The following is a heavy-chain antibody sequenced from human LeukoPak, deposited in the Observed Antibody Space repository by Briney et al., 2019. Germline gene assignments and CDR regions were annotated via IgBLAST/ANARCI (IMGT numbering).Heavy chain of an antibody. D-gene: IGHD6-19*01. Sequence: PSETLSLTCTVSGGSISGYYWSWIRQPAGKGLEWIGRIYTSGNTNYNPSLKSRVTMSVDTSKNQFSLELSSVTAADTAVYFCARDVVAGRDYWGQRTLVTVSS. J-gene: IGHJ4*02. CDR3: ARDVVAGRDY. V-gene: IGHV4-4*07. CDR1: GGSISGYY. CDR2: IYTSGNT.